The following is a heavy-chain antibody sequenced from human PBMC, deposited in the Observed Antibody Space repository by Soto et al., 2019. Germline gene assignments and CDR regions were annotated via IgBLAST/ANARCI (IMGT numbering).Heavy chain of an antibody. Sequence: QVTLKESGPVLVKPTETLTLTCTVSGFSLSNDRMGVSWIRQPPGKALEWLAHIFSNDEKSYRTSLKSRLTISKDTSKSQVVLTMTNMDPVDTATYYCARITYYYDSTSYSYVPGNWFDPWGQGTLVTVSS. CDR1: GFSLSNDRMG. V-gene: IGHV2-26*01. J-gene: IGHJ5*02. CDR3: ARITYYYDSTSYSYVPGNWFDP. CDR2: IFSNDEK. D-gene: IGHD3-22*01.